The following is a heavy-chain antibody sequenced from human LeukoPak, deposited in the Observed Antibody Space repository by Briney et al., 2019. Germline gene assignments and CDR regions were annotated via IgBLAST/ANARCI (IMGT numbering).Heavy chain of an antibody. V-gene: IGHV5-51*01. CDR2: VNPGKSDSDT. CDR1: GYTFTSYW. D-gene: IGHD3-10*01. Sequence: GESLQISCKGSGYTFTSYWIGWVRPMPGKGREWMGWVNPGKSDSDTKYSPSFQGQVPISAAKSISTAYLQWSSLKASDSAIYYCARRDYYGSGSYWGAFDYWGQGTLVTVSS. CDR3: ARRDYYGSGSYWGAFDY. J-gene: IGHJ4*02.